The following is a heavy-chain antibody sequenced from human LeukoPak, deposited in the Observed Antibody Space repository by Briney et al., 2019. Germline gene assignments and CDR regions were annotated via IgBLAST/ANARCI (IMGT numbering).Heavy chain of an antibody. CDR2: ISGSGDRT. D-gene: IGHD6-25*01. V-gene: IGHV3-23*01. CDR3: AKDRMAAAGRQDIWNY. CDR1: GFTFSSYA. J-gene: IGHJ4*02. Sequence: GGSLRLSCVASGFTFSSYAMTWVRQAPGKGLGWVSGISGSGDRTYYADSVKGRFTISRDNSKNTLYLEMNGLTAEDSAVCYCAKDRMAAAGRQDIWNYWGQGTLVTVSS.